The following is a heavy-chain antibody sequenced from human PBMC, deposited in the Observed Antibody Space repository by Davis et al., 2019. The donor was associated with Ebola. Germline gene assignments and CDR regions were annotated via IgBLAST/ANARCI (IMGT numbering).Heavy chain of an antibody. CDR2: VSGSGGST. CDR1: GFTFSTYA. D-gene: IGHD6-6*01. V-gene: IGHV3-23*01. J-gene: IGHJ5*01. CDR3: ARDRIAARHNYFAS. Sequence: GESLKISCAASGFTFSTYAMSWARQAPGKGLEWVSSVSGSGGSTYFAESVRGRFTMARDNSKNLVFLQMDSLRVEDTALYYCARDRIAARHNYFASWGQGTLVVVSS.